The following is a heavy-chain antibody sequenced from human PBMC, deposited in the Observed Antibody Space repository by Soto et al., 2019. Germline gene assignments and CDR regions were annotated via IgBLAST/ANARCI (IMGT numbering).Heavy chain of an antibody. CDR1: GCTFSSYA. J-gene: IGHJ5*02. D-gene: IGHD2-2*01. CDR3: PKDQSASHLLSPNWFDT. CDR2: ISGSDDST. V-gene: IGHV3-23*01. Sequence: GGSLRLSCAACGCTFSSYAMSWVRQAPGKGLEWVSSISGSDDSTYYAESVKGRFTISRDNSKNTMYLQMNSLRAEDTAVYYSPKDQSASHLLSPNWFDTWGKGTLVTASS.